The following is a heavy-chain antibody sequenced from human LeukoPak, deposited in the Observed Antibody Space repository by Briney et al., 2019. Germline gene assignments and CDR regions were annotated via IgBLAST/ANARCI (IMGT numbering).Heavy chain of an antibody. V-gene: IGHV4-39*07. CDR3: ARDRSSSWDFDC. D-gene: IGHD6-13*01. CDR2: IYYSGST. CDR1: GGSISSSSYY. J-gene: IGHJ4*02. Sequence: SETLSLTCTVSGGSISSSSYYWGWIRQPPGKGLEWIGSIYYSGSTYYNPSLKSRVTISVDTSKNQFSLKLSSVTAADTAVYYCARDRSSSWDFDCWGQGTLVTVSS.